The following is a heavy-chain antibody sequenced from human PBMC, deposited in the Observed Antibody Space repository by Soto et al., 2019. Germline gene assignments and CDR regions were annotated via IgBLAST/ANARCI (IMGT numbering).Heavy chain of an antibody. CDR3: ATSSGELELLNYYYYGMDV. J-gene: IGHJ6*02. V-gene: IGHV4-31*03. D-gene: IGHD1-7*01. Sequence: SETLSLTCTVSGGSISSGGYYWSWIRQHPGKGLEWIGYIYYSGSTYYNPSLKSRVTISVDTSKNQFSLKLSSVTAADTAVYYCATSSGELELLNYYYYGMDVWGQRTTDPVSS. CDR1: GGSISSGGYY. CDR2: IYYSGST.